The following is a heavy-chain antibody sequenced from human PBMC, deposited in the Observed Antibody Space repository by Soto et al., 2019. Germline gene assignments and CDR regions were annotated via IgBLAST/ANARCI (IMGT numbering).Heavy chain of an antibody. CDR1: GGTFSSYA. J-gene: IGHJ6*02. V-gene: IGHV1-69*06. D-gene: IGHD5-12*01. Sequence: SVKVSCKASGGTFSSYAISWVRQAPGQGLEWMGGIIPIFGTANYAQKFQGRVTITADKSTSTAYMELSSLRSEDTAVYYCARDHVADIVATIPDYYYYGMDVWGQGTKVTVSS. CDR2: IIPIFGTA. CDR3: ARDHVADIVATIPDYYYYGMDV.